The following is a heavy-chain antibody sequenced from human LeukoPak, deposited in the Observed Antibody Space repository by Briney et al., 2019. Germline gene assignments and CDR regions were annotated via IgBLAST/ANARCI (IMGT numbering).Heavy chain of an antibody. CDR1: GYTFTSYP. Sequence: ASAKVSCTASGYTFTSYPMHWVRQAPGQRLEWMGWINGGNGNTKYSQKFQGRGTITRDTSATTAYMELSSLTSEDTAVYYCGRDPDYWGQGTLVTVSS. CDR2: INGGNGNT. CDR3: GRDPDY. V-gene: IGHV1-3*01. J-gene: IGHJ4*02.